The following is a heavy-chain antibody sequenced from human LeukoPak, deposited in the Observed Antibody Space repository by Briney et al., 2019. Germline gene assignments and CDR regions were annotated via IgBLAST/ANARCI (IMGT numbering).Heavy chain of an antibody. V-gene: IGHV1-46*01. CDR2: INPSGGST. J-gene: IGHJ5*02. Sequence: GASVKVSCKASGYTFTSYYMHWVRQAPGQGLEWMGIINPSGGSTSYAQKFQGRVTMTRDTSISTAYMELTRLRSDDTAVYYCARERGNYDILTDYYEGNGFDPWGQGTLVTVSS. CDR1: GYTFTSYY. D-gene: IGHD3-9*01. CDR3: ARERGNYDILTDYYEGNGFDP.